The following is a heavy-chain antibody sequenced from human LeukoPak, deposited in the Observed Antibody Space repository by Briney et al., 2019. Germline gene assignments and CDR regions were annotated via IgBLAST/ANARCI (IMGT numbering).Heavy chain of an antibody. CDR3: ARVLPYSSGWGVDY. V-gene: IGHV4-59*01. D-gene: IGHD6-19*01. Sequence: SETLSLTCTVSGGSIRSYYWSWIRQPPGKGLEWIGYIYYTGSTNYNPSLKSRVTISVDTSKNQFSLNLISVTAADTAVYYCARVLPYSSGWGVDYWGQGALVTVSS. CDR1: GGSIRSYY. J-gene: IGHJ4*02. CDR2: IYYTGST.